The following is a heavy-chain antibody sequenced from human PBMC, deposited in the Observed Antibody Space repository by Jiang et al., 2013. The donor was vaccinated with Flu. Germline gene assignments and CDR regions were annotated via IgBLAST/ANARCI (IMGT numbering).Heavy chain of an antibody. J-gene: IGHJ1*01. CDR2: ISSSSSYI. D-gene: IGHD3-22*01. Sequence: QLVESGGGLVQPGRSLRLSCAASGFRFDDYAMNWVRQAPGKGLEWVSSISSSSSYIYYADSVKGRFTISRDNAKNSLYLQMNSLRAEDTAVYYCARDELNYYDSSGYSHFQHWGQGTLVTVSS. CDR1: GFRFDDYA. CDR3: ARDELNYYDSSGYSHFQH. V-gene: IGHV3-21*01.